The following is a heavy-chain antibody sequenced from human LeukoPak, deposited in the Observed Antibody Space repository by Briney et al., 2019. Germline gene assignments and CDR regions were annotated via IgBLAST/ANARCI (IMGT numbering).Heavy chain of an antibody. D-gene: IGHD6-13*01. J-gene: IGHJ4*02. CDR2: ISSSSSYI. V-gene: IGHV3-21*01. CDR1: TFTFSSYS. CDR3: ARDLYSSSWYFDY. Sequence: GGSLRLSCAASTFTFSSYSMNWVRQAPGKGLEWVSSISSSSSYIYYADSVKGRFTISRDNAKNSLYLQMNSLRAEDTAVYYCARDLYSSSWYFDYWGQGTLVTVSS.